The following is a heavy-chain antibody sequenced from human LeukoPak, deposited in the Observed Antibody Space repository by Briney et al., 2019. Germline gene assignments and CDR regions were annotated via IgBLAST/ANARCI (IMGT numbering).Heavy chain of an antibody. CDR2: ISGSGGST. V-gene: IGHV3-23*01. CDR1: GFTFSDYA. CDR3: VRDVEI. Sequence: GGSLRLSCAASGFTFSDYAMSWVRQAPGKGLEWVSAISGSGGSTYYADSVKGRFTISRDNAKNSVYLQMSGLTVEDTAVYYCVRDVEIWGQGTLVTVSS. D-gene: IGHD5-24*01. J-gene: IGHJ4*02.